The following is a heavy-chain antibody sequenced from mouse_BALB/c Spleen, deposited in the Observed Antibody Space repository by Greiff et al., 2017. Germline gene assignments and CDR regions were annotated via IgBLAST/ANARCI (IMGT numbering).Heavy chain of an antibody. CDR2: ISSGGSYT. CDR3: ARDEVDYDEDYYAMDY. V-gene: IGHV5-6*01. J-gene: IGHJ4*01. Sequence: EVQLMESGGDIVKPGGSLKLSCAASGFTFSTSGMAWVRQTPDKRLEWVATISSGGSYTYYPDSVKGRLTISSDNAKNTLYLQMSSLKSEDTAMYYCARDEVDYDEDYYAMDYWGQGTSVTVSS. D-gene: IGHD2-4*01. CDR1: GFTFSTSG.